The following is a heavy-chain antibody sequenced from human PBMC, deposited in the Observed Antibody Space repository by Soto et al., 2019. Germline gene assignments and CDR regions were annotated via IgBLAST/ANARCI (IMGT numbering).Heavy chain of an antibody. J-gene: IGHJ6*02. CDR1: GYTFTSYY. Sequence: ASVKVSCKASGYTFTSYYMHWVRQAPGQGLEWMGIINPSGGSTSYAQKFQGRVTMARDTSTSTVYMELSSLRSEDTAVYYCARGPEGLYYYYGMDVWGQGTMVTVSS. CDR2: INPSGGST. CDR3: ARGPEGLYYYYGMDV. V-gene: IGHV1-46*01.